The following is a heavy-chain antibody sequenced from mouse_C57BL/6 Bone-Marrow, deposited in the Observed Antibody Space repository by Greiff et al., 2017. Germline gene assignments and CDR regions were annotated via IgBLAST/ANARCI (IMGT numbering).Heavy chain of an antibody. V-gene: IGHV10-3*01. Sequence: EVQLVESGGGLVQPKGSLKLSCAASGFTFNTYAMHWVRQAPGKGLEWVARISSKSSNYATYYADSVKDRFTISRDDSQSMLYLQMNNLKTEDTXMYYCVVGSSPYAMDYWGQGTSVTVSS. CDR1: GFTFNTYA. J-gene: IGHJ4*01. CDR3: VVGSSPYAMDY. D-gene: IGHD1-1*01. CDR2: ISSKSSNYAT.